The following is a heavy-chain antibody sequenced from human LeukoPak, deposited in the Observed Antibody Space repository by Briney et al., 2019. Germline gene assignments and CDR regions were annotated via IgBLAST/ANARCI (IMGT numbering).Heavy chain of an antibody. CDR2: ISGSGGST. Sequence: GGSLRLSCAASGFTFSSYAMSWVRQASGKGLEWVSAISGSGGSTYYADSVKGRFTISRDNSKNTLYLQMNSLRAEDTAVYYCAKDRFGYYDSSGYYSYWGQGTLVTVSS. J-gene: IGHJ4*02. D-gene: IGHD3-22*01. CDR3: AKDRFGYYDSSGYYSY. CDR1: GFTFSSYA. V-gene: IGHV3-23*01.